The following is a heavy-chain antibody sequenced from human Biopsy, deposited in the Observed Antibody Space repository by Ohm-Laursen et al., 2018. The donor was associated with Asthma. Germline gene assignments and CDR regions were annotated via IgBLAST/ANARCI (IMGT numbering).Heavy chain of an antibody. Sequence: SLRLSCSASGFTFSSYALSWVRQAPGKGLEWVAVISYDGSSIYYADSVKGRFTISRDNSKNTLSLQMNSLTAEDTAVYYCAREGVAGTHIEDWGQGTLVTVSS. CDR1: GFTFSSYA. CDR2: ISYDGSSI. CDR3: AREGVAGTHIED. V-gene: IGHV3-30-3*01. D-gene: IGHD6-19*01. J-gene: IGHJ4*02.